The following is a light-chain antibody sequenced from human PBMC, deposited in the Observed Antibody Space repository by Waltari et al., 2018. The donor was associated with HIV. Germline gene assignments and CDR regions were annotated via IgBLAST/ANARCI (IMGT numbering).Light chain of an antibody. CDR1: ELGDKY. CDR3: QAWGSTTSGV. CDR2: QDD. Sequence: SYEVTKPPSVAVSPGQTASITCSGYELGDKYTCWYQQKPGQSPLLVIYQDDKRPSGIPARFSASSSGHTATLTISGTLPMDEADYYCQAWGSTTSGVFGRGTKLTVL. V-gene: IGLV3-1*01. J-gene: IGLJ2*01.